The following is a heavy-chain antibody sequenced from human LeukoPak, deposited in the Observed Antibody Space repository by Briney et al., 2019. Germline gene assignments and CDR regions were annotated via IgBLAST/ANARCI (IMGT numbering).Heavy chain of an antibody. CDR3: ARGAYIAAAVFDP. D-gene: IGHD6-13*01. V-gene: IGHV3-33*01. CDR1: GFTFSAYG. J-gene: IGHJ5*02. CDR2: VWYDGVNK. Sequence: GGSLRLSCAASGFTFSAYGMHWVRQAPGKGLEWLAIVWYDGVNKYYADSVKGRFTISRDNSKNTVYLQMSSLRAEDTAVYYCARGAYIAAAVFDPWGQGTLVTVSS.